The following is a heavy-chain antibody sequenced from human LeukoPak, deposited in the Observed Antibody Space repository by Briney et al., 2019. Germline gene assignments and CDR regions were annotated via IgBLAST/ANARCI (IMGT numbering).Heavy chain of an antibody. D-gene: IGHD3-22*01. V-gene: IGHV3-21*01. Sequence: KPGGSLRLSYAASGFTFSSYSMTWVRQAPGKGLKWVSTISSSGIYTYYADSVKGRFTISRDDAKNSLYLQMNSLRAEDTAVYYCASLHYYDSSGRDYWGQGTLVTVSS. J-gene: IGHJ4*02. CDR3: ASLHYYDSSGRDY. CDR1: GFTFSSYS. CDR2: ISSSGIYT.